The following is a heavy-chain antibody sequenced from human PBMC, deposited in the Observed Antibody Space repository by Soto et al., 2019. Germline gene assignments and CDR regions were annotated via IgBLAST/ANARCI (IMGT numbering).Heavy chain of an antibody. D-gene: IGHD6-13*01. Sequence: ASVKVSCKASGGTFSSYTISWVRQAPGQGLEWMGRIIPMHGIANYAQKFQGRVTITADNATSTAYMELSSLRSEDTAVYYCARAARSSWYSLDYWGQGTLVTVS. CDR1: GGTFSSYT. J-gene: IGHJ4*02. CDR2: IIPMHGIA. CDR3: ARAARSSWYSLDY. V-gene: IGHV1-69*02.